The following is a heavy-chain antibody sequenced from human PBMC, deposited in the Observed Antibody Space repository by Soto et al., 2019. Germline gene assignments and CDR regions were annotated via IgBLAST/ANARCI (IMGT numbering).Heavy chain of an antibody. V-gene: IGHV1-18*01. CDR1: GYTFNNYG. J-gene: IGHJ6*02. D-gene: IGHD3-10*01. CDR2: ISVYNGNK. Sequence: QLVQSGGEVKEPGASVQVSCKASGYTFNNYGITWVRQAPGQVLEWLGWISVYNGNKNYAKKVQGRVSMPADTTTSTAHMELRSLPSDDTAVYFCARGAITLIRGLKVDFYSMDVWGQGTTVTVSS. CDR3: ARGAITLIRGLKVDFYSMDV.